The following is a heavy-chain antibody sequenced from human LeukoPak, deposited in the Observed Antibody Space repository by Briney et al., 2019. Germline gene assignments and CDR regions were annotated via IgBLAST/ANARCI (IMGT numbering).Heavy chain of an antibody. V-gene: IGHV3-53*01. CDR2: IYSGGST. Sequence: PGGSLRLSCAASGFTFSSYSMNWVRQAPGKGLEWVSVIYSGGSTYYADSVKGRFTISRDNSKNTLYLQMNSLRAEDTAVYYCARLLVYWGQGTLVTVSS. J-gene: IGHJ4*02. CDR3: ARLLVY. CDR1: GFTFSSYS. D-gene: IGHD2-8*02.